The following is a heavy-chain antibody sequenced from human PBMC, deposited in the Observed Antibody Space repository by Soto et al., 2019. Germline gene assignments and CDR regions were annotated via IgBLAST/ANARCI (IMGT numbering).Heavy chain of an antibody. J-gene: IGHJ5*02. D-gene: IGHD1-26*01. CDR1: GASLSRYY. CDR3: VRDGTKNLRDRFEP. Sequence: QVVLQESGPGVVKPSDTLSLTCNVSGASLSRYYWSWIRQHPGKGLEWIGRIYATGDTDYNPSLKSRISMSVDMSKKQFSLTLRSVTAADTAIYYCVRDGTKNLRDRFEPWGRGILVTVSS. CDR2: IYATGDT. V-gene: IGHV4-4*07.